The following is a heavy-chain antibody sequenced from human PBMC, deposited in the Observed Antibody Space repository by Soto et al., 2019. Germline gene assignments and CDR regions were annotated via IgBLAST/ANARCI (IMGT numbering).Heavy chain of an antibody. J-gene: IGHJ4*02. CDR1: GFTFSSYA. D-gene: IGHD6-13*01. CDR2: ISGGGNDR. Sequence: EVQLLESGGGLVQPGGYQTLSCAASGFTFSSYAMSWVRQAPGKGLEWVSAISGGGNDRFYADSVKGRFTISRDNSRNTLYLHMNSLRAEDTAVHYCARSLFIAATDTEPFDSWGQGALVTVSS. CDR3: ARSLFIAATDTEPFDS. V-gene: IGHV3-23*01.